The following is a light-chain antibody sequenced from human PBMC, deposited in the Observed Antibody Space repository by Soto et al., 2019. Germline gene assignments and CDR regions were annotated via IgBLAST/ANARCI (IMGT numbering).Light chain of an antibody. V-gene: IGKV3-11*01. Sequence: EIVLTQSPATLSLSPGERATLSCRASPSVTNYLAWYQQKPGQPPRLLIYGAFNRAAGIPARFSGSGSGTDFTLTISSLEPEDSAVYFCQQRSNWPPHTFGQGTKLQIK. CDR1: PSVTNY. CDR3: QQRSNWPPHT. J-gene: IGKJ2*01. CDR2: GAF.